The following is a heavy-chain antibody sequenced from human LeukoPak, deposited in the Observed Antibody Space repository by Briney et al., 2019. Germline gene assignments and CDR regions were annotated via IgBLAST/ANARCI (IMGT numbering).Heavy chain of an antibody. CDR1: GGSISSYY. D-gene: IGHD6-13*01. CDR2: IYYSGGT. Sequence: SETLSLTCTVSGGSISSYYWSWIRQPPGKGLEWIGYIYYSGGTNYNPSLKSRVTISVDTSKNQFSLKLSSVTAADTAVYYCASYSSSWYPSYYYMDVWGKGTTVTVSS. V-gene: IGHV4-59*01. CDR3: ASYSSSWYPSYYYMDV. J-gene: IGHJ6*03.